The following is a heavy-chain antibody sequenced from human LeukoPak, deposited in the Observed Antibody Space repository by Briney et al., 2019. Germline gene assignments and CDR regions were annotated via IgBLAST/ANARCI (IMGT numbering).Heavy chain of an antibody. Sequence: PGGSLRLSCAASGFTFSSYEMNWVRQAPGKGLEWVSYISSNGSTIYYADSVKGRFTISRDSAKNSLYLQMNSLRAEDTAVYYCARGERSDYWGQGTLVTVSS. CDR3: ARGERSDY. V-gene: IGHV3-48*03. J-gene: IGHJ4*02. CDR1: GFTFSSYE. D-gene: IGHD5-24*01. CDR2: ISSNGSTI.